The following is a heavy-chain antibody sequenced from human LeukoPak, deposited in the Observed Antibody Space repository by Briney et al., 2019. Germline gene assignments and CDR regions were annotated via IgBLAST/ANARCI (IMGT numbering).Heavy chain of an antibody. CDR1: GFTFSSLA. D-gene: IGHD3-3*01. CDR3: AKGRRFLEWLLLDS. Sequence: GASLRLSCAASGFTFSSLAMSWVRQAPGKGLECVSTISVSGSTTYYADSVKGRFTISRDSSKNTLYLHMKSVRAEDTAVYYCAKGRRFLEWLLLDSWGQGILVTATS. CDR2: ISVSGSTT. V-gene: IGHV3-23*01. J-gene: IGHJ4*02.